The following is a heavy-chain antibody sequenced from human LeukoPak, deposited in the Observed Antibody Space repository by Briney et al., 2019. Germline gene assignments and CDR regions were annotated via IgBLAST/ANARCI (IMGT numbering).Heavy chain of an antibody. Sequence: SETLSLTCTVYGGPFSGSYWSWLRQPPGKGLEWIGEINHGGGTSYNPSLKSRVTISVDTSKNQFSLKLSSVTAADTAVYYCARRNRDHNWFDPWGQGTLVTVSS. CDR1: GGPFSGSY. CDR2: INHGGGT. CDR3: ARRNRDHNWFDP. V-gene: IGHV4-34*01. J-gene: IGHJ5*02. D-gene: IGHD2/OR15-2a*01.